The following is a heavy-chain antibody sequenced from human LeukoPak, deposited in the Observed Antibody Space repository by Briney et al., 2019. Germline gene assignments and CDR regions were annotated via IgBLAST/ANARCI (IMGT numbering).Heavy chain of an antibody. CDR3: ARESTYYDSSGYGEIFDY. CDR2: IYYSGST. D-gene: IGHD3-22*01. CDR1: GGSISSYY. Sequence: SETLSLTCTVSGGSISSYYWSWIRQPPGKGLEWIGYIYYSGSTNYNPSLKSRVTISVDTSKNQFSLKLSSVTAADTAVYYCARESTYYDSSGYGEIFDYWGQGTLVTVSS. V-gene: IGHV4-59*12. J-gene: IGHJ4*02.